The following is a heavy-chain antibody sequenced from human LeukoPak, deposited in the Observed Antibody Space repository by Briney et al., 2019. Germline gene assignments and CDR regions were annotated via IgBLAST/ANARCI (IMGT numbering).Heavy chain of an antibody. J-gene: IGHJ4*02. D-gene: IGHD3-3*01. V-gene: IGHV4-39*07. CDR1: GGSISSSSYY. CDR3: ATLIYDFWSGYRNNYFDY. CDR2: IYYSGST. Sequence: SETLSLTCTVSGGSISSSSYYWGWIRQPPGKGLEWIGSIYYSGSTYYNPSLKSRVTISVDTSKNQFSLKLSSVTAADTAVYYCATLIYDFWSGYRNNYFDYGGQGTLVTVSS.